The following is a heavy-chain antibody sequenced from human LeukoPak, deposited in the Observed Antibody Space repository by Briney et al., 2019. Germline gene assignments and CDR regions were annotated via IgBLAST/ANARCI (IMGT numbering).Heavy chain of an antibody. D-gene: IGHD2-2*01. CDR3: ARSWAYALGYYYYMDV. Sequence: SETLSLTCAVYGGSFSGYYWSWIRQPPGKGLEWIGEINHSGSTNYNPSLKSRVTISVDTSKNQFSLKLSSVTAADTAVYYCARSWAYALGYYYYMDVWGKGTTVTVSS. V-gene: IGHV4-34*01. CDR2: INHSGST. J-gene: IGHJ6*03. CDR1: GGSFSGYY.